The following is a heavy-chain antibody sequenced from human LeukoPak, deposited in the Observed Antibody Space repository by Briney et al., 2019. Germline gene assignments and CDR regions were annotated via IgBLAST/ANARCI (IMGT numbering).Heavy chain of an antibody. CDR2: ISGSGGST. V-gene: IGHV3-23*01. Sequence: AGGSLRLSCAASGFTFSSYGMSWVRQAPGKGLEWVSAISGSGGSTYYADSVKGRFTISRDNSKNTLYLQMNSLRAEDTAVYYCAKPKYYYGSGEAFDYWGQGTLVTVSS. CDR1: GFTFSSYG. D-gene: IGHD3-10*01. J-gene: IGHJ4*02. CDR3: AKPKYYYGSGEAFDY.